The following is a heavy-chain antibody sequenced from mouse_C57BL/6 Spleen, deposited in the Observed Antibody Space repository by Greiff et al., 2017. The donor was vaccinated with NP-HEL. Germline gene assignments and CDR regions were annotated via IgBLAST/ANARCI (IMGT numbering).Heavy chain of an antibody. Sequence: QVQLQQPGAELVMPGASVKLSCKASGYTFTSYWMHWVKQRPGQGLEWIGEIDPSDSYTNYNQKFKGKSTLTVDKSSSTAYMQLSSLTSEDSAVYYCARSGDYDGCYWGQGTTLTVSS. V-gene: IGHV1-69*01. CDR2: IDPSDSYT. J-gene: IGHJ2*01. D-gene: IGHD2-4*01. CDR1: GYTFTSYW. CDR3: ARSGDYDGCY.